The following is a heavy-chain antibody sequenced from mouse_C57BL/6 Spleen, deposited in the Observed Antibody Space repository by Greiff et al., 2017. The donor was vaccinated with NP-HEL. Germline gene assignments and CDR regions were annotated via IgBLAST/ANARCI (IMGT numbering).Heavy chain of an antibody. CDR1: GFTFSDYG. CDR2: ISSGSSTI. Sequence: DVKLVESGGGLVKPGGSLKLSCAASGFTFSDYGMHWVRQAPEKGLEWVAYISSGSSTIYYADTVKGRFTISRDNAKNTLFLQMTSLRSEDTAMYYCATIGGFYGSSYTYDYWGQGTTLTVSS. V-gene: IGHV5-17*01. D-gene: IGHD1-1*01. CDR3: ATIGGFYGSSYTYDY. J-gene: IGHJ2*01.